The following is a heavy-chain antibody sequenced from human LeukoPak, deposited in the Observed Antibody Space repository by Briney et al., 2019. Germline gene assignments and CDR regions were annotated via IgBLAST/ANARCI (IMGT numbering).Heavy chain of an antibody. CDR3: ARGDYGDYSTMYYFDY. J-gene: IGHJ4*02. Sequence: PGGSLRLSCAASGFTFSSYAMSWVRQAPGKGLEWVAVISYDGSNKYYADSVKGRFTISRDNSKNTLYLQMNSLRAEDTAVYYCARGDYGDYSTMYYFDYWGQGTLVTVSS. CDR1: GFTFSSYA. V-gene: IGHV3-30*04. CDR2: ISYDGSNK. D-gene: IGHD4-17*01.